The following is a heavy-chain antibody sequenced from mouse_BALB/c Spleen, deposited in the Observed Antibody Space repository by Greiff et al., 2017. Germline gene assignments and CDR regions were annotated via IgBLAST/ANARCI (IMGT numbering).Heavy chain of an antibody. V-gene: IGHV5-4*02. CDR1: GFTFSDYY. Sequence: EVKVVESGGGLVKPGGSLKLSCAASGFTFSDYYMYWVRQTPEKRLEWVATISDGGSYTYYPDSVKGRFTISRDNAKNNLYLQMSSLKSEDTAMYYCARDAITTVVATDWYFDVWGAGTTVTVSS. CDR2: ISDGGSYT. CDR3: ARDAITTVVATDWYFDV. J-gene: IGHJ1*01. D-gene: IGHD1-1*01.